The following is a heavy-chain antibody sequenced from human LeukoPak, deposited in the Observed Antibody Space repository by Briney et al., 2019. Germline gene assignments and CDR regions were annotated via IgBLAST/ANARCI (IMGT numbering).Heavy chain of an antibody. D-gene: IGHD2-2*01. CDR2: ISSSGSTI. V-gene: IGHV3-48*03. CDR3: ARDRGDIVVVPANRTYLAPHYYFDY. CDR1: GFTFSSYE. J-gene: IGHJ4*02. Sequence: GGSLRLSCAASGFTFSSYEMNWVRQAPGKGLEWVSYISSSGSTIYHADSVKGRFTISRDNSKNTLYLQMGSLRAEDMAVYYCARDRGDIVVVPANRTYLAPHYYFDYWGQGTLVTVSS.